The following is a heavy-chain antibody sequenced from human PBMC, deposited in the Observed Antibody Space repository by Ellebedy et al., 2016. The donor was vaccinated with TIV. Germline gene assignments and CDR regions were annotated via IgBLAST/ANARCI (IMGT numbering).Heavy chain of an antibody. V-gene: IGHV3-23*01. J-gene: IGHJ4*02. CDR2: IRGSGGST. CDR3: AAAHCSSTSCSRIDY. CDR1: GFTFSSSA. D-gene: IGHD2-2*01. Sequence: GESLKISCAASGFTFSSSAMSWVRQAPGKGLEWVSAIRGSGGSTCYADSVRGRFTISRENSKNTVYLQMNSLRAEDTAVYSCAAAHCSSTSCSRIDYWGQGALVTVSS.